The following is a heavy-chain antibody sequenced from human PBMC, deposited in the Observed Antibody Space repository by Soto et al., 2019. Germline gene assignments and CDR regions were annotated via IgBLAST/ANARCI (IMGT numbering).Heavy chain of an antibody. CDR3: ARDPAFPYYDILTGYYYYMDV. V-gene: IGHV3-33*01. CDR1: GFTFSSYG. J-gene: IGHJ6*03. D-gene: IGHD3-9*01. CDR2: IWYDGSNK. Sequence: PGGSLRLSCAASGFTFSSYGMHWVRQAPGKGLEWVAVIWYDGSNKYYADSVKGRFTISRDNSKNTLYLQMNSLRAEDTAVYYCARDPAFPYYDILTGYYYYMDVWGKGTTVTVSS.